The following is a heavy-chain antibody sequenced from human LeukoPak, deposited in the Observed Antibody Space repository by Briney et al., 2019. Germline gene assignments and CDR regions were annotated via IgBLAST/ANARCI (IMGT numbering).Heavy chain of an antibody. CDR2: ISSGGTYE. V-gene: IGHV3-30*01. D-gene: IGHD3-10*01. Sequence: GKSLRLSCAASGFTFSNYAMHWVRQAPGKGLEWVSLISSGGTYEYYADSVKGRFTSYRNNSKTPLYLQLNSLRAEDTAVYYCARDSTYYYDSGSSGPHYFDNWGQGTLVTVSS. CDR1: GFTFSNYA. CDR3: ARDSTYYYDSGSSGPHYFDN. J-gene: IGHJ4*02.